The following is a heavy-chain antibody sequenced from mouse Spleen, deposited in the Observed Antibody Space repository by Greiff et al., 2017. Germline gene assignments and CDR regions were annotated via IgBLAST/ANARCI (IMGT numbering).Heavy chain of an antibody. D-gene: IGHD1-1*01. Sequence: EVQVVESGGGLVKLGGSLKLSCAASGFTFSSYYMSWVRQTPEKRLEWVATISSGGGSTYYPDSVKGRFTISRDNAKNTLYLQMSSLNSEDTAVYYCASHYYGSSSHWYFDVWGAGTTVTVSS. J-gene: IGHJ1*01. CDR2: ISSGGGST. CDR1: GFTFSSYY. V-gene: IGHV5-12-1*01. CDR3: ASHYYGSSSHWYFDV.